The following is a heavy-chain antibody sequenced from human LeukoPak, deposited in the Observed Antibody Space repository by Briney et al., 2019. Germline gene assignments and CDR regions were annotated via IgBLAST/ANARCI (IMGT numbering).Heavy chain of an antibody. D-gene: IGHD6-19*01. V-gene: IGHV3-33*01. CDR2: IWYDGSNK. CDR3: ARDGQRTVAAGRDFDY. Sequence: GGSLRLSCAASGFTFSSYGMHWVRQAPGKGLEWVAVIWYDGSNKYYADSVKGRFTISRDNSKNTLYLQMNSLRAEDTAVYYCARDGQRTVAAGRDFDYWGQGTLVTVSS. J-gene: IGHJ4*02. CDR1: GFTFSSYG.